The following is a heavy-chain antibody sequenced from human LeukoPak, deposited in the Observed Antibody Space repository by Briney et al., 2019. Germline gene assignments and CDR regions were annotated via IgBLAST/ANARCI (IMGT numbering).Heavy chain of an antibody. CDR3: ARLPDYGGNPFDY. V-gene: IGHV4-34*01. J-gene: IGHJ4*02. Sequence: SETLSLTCAVYGGSFGGYYWSWIRQPPGKGLEWIGEINHSGGTNYNPSLKSRVTISVDTSKNQFSLKLSSVTAADTAVYYCARLPDYGGNPFDYWGQGTLVTVSS. CDR2: INHSGGT. D-gene: IGHD4-23*01. CDR1: GGSFGGYY.